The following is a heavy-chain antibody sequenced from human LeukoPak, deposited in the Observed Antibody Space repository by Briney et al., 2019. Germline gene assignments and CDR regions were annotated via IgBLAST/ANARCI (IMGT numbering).Heavy chain of an antibody. Sequence: SETLSLTCSVSGGSISSYYWIWIRQPPGKGLEWIGYTSHSGSTNHNPSLTGRGSISVDTSKNQLSLRLSSVTGADTAVYYCASRKLGNDYWGQGILVTVTS. J-gene: IGHJ4*02. CDR2: TSHSGST. V-gene: IGHV4-59*01. CDR3: ASRKLGNDY. CDR1: GGSISSYY. D-gene: IGHD7-27*01.